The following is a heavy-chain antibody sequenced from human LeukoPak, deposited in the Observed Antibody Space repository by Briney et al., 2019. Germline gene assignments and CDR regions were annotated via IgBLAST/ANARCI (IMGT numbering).Heavy chain of an antibody. J-gene: IGHJ4*02. D-gene: IGHD1-26*01. CDR1: EFTFGSSG. Sequence: QAGGSLRLSCAASEFTFGSSGMHWVRQAPGKGLEWVAVISYDGSDKYYADSVKGRFTISRDNSKNTLYLQMNSLISEDTAMYYCARGTWVFDYWGQGTLVTVSS. V-gene: IGHV3-30*03. CDR3: ARGTWVFDY. CDR2: ISYDGSDK.